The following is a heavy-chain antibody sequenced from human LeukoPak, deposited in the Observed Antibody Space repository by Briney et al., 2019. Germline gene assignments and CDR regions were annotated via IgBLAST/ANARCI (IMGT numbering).Heavy chain of an antibody. CDR1: GYTFTGYY. CDR3: ARGVAGVYFYYYMDV. CDR2: INPNNGDT. D-gene: IGHD1-14*01. V-gene: IGHV1-2*02. J-gene: IGHJ6*03. Sequence: ASVKVSCKASGYTFTGYYMHWVRQAPGQGLEWMGWINPNNGDTNYAQKFQGTVTMTRDTSISTAYMELSSLRSDDTAVYYCARGVAGVYFYYYMDVWGKGTTVTVSS.